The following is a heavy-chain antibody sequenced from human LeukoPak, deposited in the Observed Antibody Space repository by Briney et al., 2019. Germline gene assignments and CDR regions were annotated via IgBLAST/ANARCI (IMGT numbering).Heavy chain of an antibody. Sequence: GGSLRLSCAASGFTFSSYSMNWVRQAPGKGLEWVSYISSSSSTIYYADSVKGRFTISRDNAKNSLYLQMNSLRAEDTAVYYCARGPDPELGGFDYWGQGTLVTVSS. V-gene: IGHV3-48*04. CDR1: GFTFSSYS. J-gene: IGHJ4*02. CDR3: ARGPDPELGGFDY. D-gene: IGHD7-27*01. CDR2: ISSSSSTI.